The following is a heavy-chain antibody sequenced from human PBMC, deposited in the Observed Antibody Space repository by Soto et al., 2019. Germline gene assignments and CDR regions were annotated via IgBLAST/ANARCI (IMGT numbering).Heavy chain of an antibody. CDR2: IYYSGST. CDR1: GGSISSYY. J-gene: IGHJ5*02. CDR3: ARATPRLKYSRLKWFDP. V-gene: IGHV4-59*01. Sequence: SETLSLTCTVSGGSISSYYWSWIRQPPGKGLEWIGYIYYSGSTNYNPSLKSRVTISVDTSKNQFSLKLSSVTAADTAVYYCARATPRLKYSRLKWFDPWRQGTLLNVS. D-gene: IGHD5-12*01.